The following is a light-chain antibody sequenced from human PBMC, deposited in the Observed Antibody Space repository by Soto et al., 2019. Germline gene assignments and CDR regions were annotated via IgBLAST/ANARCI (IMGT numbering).Light chain of an antibody. V-gene: IGKV3-11*01. CDR3: QQRSNWPPLP. J-gene: IGKJ4*01. Sequence: EIVLTQSPATLSLSPGERATLSCRASQSVSTYLAWYQQKPGQAPRLLIYGASNRATGIPARFSGSGSGTDFTLTISSPEPEDFAVYYCQQRSNWPPLPFGGGTKVEIK. CDR2: GAS. CDR1: QSVSTY.